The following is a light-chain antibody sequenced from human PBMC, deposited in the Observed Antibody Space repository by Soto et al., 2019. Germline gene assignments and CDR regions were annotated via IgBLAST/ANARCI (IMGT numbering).Light chain of an antibody. CDR1: QDISNY. V-gene: IGKV1-33*01. Sequence: DIQMTQSPSSLSASVGDRVTITCQASQDISNYLNWYQQKPGKAPKLLIYDASNLETGVPSRFSGSGSGTDFTFNISSLQPEDIATYYCQQYDNLPSLTFGGGTEVEIK. CDR3: QQYDNLPSLT. CDR2: DAS. J-gene: IGKJ4*01.